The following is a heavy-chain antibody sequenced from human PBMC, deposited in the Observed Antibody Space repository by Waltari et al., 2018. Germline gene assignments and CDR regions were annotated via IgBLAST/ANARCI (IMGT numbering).Heavy chain of an antibody. CDR2: IKQDGSEK. CDR1: GFTFSSYW. CDR3: SRGGLDWDYYYGMDV. Sequence: EVQLVESGGGLVQPGGSLRLSCAASGFTFSSYWMSWVRQAPGKGLEWVANIKQDGSEKYYVDSVKGRFTISRDNAKNSLYLQMNSLRAEDTAVYYCSRGGLDWDYYYGMDVWGQGTTVTVSS. J-gene: IGHJ6*02. V-gene: IGHV3-7*01. D-gene: IGHD2-21*01.